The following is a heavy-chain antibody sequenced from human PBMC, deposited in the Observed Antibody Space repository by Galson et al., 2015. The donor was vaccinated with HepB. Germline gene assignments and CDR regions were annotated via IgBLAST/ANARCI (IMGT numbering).Heavy chain of an antibody. J-gene: IGHJ3*02. CDR3: ARDVGRPDFLEWLSNAFDI. CDR2: INPNSGGT. Sequence: SVKVSCKASGYTFTGYYMQWVRQAPGQGLEWMGRINPNSGGTNYAQKFQGRVTMTRDTSISTAYMELSRLRSDDTAVYYCARDVGRPDFLEWLSNAFDIWGQGTMVTVSS. D-gene: IGHD3-3*01. V-gene: IGHV1-2*06. CDR1: GYTFTGYY.